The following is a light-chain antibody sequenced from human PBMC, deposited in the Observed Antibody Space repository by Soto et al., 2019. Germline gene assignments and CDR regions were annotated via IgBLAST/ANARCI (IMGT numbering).Light chain of an antibody. J-gene: IGLJ1*01. CDR3: CSYAGSYTSYV. V-gene: IGLV2-11*01. Sequence: QSVLTQPRSVSGSPGQLVTISCTGTSSDVDGYNYVSWYQQHPGKAPKLMIYDVSERPSGVPDRFSGSKSGNTASLTISGLQAEDEADYYCCSYAGSYTSYVFGTGTKVTVL. CDR1: SSDVDGYNY. CDR2: DVS.